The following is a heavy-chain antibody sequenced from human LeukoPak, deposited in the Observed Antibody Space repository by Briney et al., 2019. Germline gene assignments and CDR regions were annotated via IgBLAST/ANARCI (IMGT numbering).Heavy chain of an antibody. CDR3: ARQIVGATGLDY. CDR1: GYTFSSYE. V-gene: IGHV3-48*03. D-gene: IGHD1-26*01. Sequence: GGSLRLSCAASGYTFSSYEMKWVRQAPGKGLEWVSYISSSGRTVYYADSVKGRFTISRDNAKDSLYLQMNSLRVEDTAVYYCARQIVGATGLDYWGQGTPVTVSS. J-gene: IGHJ4*02. CDR2: ISSSGRTV.